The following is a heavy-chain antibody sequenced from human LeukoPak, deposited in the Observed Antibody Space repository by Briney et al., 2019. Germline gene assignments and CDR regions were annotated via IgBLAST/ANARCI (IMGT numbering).Heavy chain of an antibody. CDR3: ARAGPSKRWLQFGSHDY. V-gene: IGHV4-39*07. J-gene: IGHJ4*02. D-gene: IGHD5-24*01. CDR2: IYYSGST. Sequence: ETLSLTCTVSGGSISSSIHYWGWIREPPGKGLEWIGSIYYSGSTYYNPSLKIRVTISVDTSKNQFSLKLSSVTAADPAVYYCARAGPSKRWLQFGSHDYWGQGTLVTVSS. CDR1: GGSISSSIHY.